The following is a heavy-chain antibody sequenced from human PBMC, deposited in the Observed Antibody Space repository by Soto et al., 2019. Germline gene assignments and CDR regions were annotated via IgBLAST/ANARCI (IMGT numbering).Heavy chain of an antibody. J-gene: IGHJ3*02. CDR3: AREGLNGGGGAFDI. CDR2: INPNSGGT. Sequence: ASVKVSCKASGYTFTGYYMHWVRQAPGQGLEWMGWINPNSGGTNHAQKFQGRVTMTRDTSISTAYMELSRLRSDDTAVYYCAREGLNGGGGAFDIWGQGTMVTVSS. V-gene: IGHV1-2*02. CDR1: GYTFTGYY. D-gene: IGHD2-8*01.